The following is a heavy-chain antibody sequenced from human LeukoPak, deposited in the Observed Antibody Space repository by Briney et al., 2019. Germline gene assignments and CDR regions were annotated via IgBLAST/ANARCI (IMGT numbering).Heavy chain of an antibody. CDR3: ASARYSGHEPFDF. V-gene: IGHV1-2*02. CDR2: INPNTNGI. D-gene: IGHD5-12*01. Sequence: ASVKVSCKASGYTISDYFMHWVRQAPGQGLEWMGWINPNTNGINYAQKFQGRVIMTRDTSINTAYMELRSLTSDDTAIYYCASARYSGHEPFDFWGRGTLVTVST. J-gene: IGHJ4*02. CDR1: GYTISDYF.